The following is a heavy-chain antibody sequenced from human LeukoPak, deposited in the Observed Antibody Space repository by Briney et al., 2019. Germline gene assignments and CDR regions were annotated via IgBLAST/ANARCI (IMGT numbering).Heavy chain of an antibody. CDR1: GYTFTSYY. CDR3: GTGGSSWSDAFDI. CDR2: INPSGGST. Sequence: ASVKVSSKASGYTFTSYYMHWVRQAPGQGLEWMGIINPSGGSTSYAQKFQGRVTMTRDTSTSTVYMELSSLRSEDTAVYYCGTGGSSWSDAFDIWGQGTMVTVSS. J-gene: IGHJ3*02. D-gene: IGHD6-13*01. V-gene: IGHV1-46*01.